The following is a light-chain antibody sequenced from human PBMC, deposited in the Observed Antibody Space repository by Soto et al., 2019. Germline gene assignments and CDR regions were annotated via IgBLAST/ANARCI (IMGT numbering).Light chain of an antibody. CDR1: SGLNVGTYR. V-gene: IGLV5-45*01. CDR3: MIWHSSAYV. J-gene: IGLJ1*01. Sequence: QPVLTQPASLSASPGASASLTCTLRSGLNVGTYRIYWYQQKPGSPPHYLLRYKSDSDKQQGSGVPSRFSGSKDASANAGILLISGLQSEDEADYYCMIWHSSAYVFGTGTKVTVL. CDR2: YKSDSDK.